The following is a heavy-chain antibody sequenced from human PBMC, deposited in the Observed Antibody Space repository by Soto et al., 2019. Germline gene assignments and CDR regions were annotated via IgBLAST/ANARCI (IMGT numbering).Heavy chain of an antibody. D-gene: IGHD3-22*01. CDR3: ARDQLYYNDISGRPLNAFDV. CDR2: IGIGSSTK. J-gene: IGHJ3*01. CDR1: GVTFRNYG. V-gene: IGHV3-48*01. Sequence: HPGGSLRLSCAASGVTFRNYGMNWVRQAPGKGLEGGSYIGIGSSTKYYADSVKSRFTISRDNAKNSLYLQMNSLRAEDTAVYYCARDQLYYNDISGRPLNAFDVWGQGTMVTVSS.